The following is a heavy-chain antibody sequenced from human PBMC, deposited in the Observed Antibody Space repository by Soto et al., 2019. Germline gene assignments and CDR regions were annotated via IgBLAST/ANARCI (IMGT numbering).Heavy chain of an antibody. CDR3: AKRWDCSGGSCYSSIKYYYYYVDV. D-gene: IGHD2-15*01. CDR1: GFTFSSYA. Sequence: PGGSLRLSCAASGFTFSSYAMSWVRQAPGKGLEWVSAISSSASRTYYADSVKGRFTISRDNSKNTLYLQMNSLRAKDTAVYYCAKRWDCSGGSCYSSIKYYYYYVDVWGKGTTVTVSS. J-gene: IGHJ6*03. CDR2: ISSSASRT. V-gene: IGHV3-23*01.